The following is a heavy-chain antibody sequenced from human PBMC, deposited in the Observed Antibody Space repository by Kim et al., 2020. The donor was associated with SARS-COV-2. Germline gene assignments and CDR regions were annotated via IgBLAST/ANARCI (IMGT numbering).Heavy chain of an antibody. CDR3: TTDRAALDY. V-gene: IGHV3-15*01. J-gene: IGHJ4*02. CDR1: GFTFSDAW. Sequence: GGSLRLSCAASGFTFSDAWMSWVRQAPGKGLEWVGHIRSKGAGGTTEYAAPVKGRLSISRDDSKNTLYLQMNSLEPEDTGVYYCTTDRAALDYWGQGTL. CDR2: IRSKGAGGTT. D-gene: IGHD3-10*01.